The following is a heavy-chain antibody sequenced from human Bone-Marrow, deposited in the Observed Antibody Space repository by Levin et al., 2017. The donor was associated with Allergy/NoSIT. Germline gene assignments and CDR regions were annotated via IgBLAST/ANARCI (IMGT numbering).Heavy chain of an antibody. CDR1: GYTFTGYY. J-gene: IGHJ4*02. CDR2: INPNSGGT. CDR3: ARTPAYGPEIFDY. V-gene: IGHV1-2*02. D-gene: IGHD3-10*01. Sequence: GESLKISCKASGYTFTGYYMHWVRQAPGQGLEWMGWINPNSGGTNYAQKFQGRVTMTRDTSISTAYMELSRLRSDDTAVYYCARTPAYGPEIFDYWGQGTLVTVSS.